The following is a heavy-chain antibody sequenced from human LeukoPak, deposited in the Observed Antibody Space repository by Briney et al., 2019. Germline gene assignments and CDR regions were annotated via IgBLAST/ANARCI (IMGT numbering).Heavy chain of an antibody. V-gene: IGHV3-74*01. J-gene: IGHJ4*02. CDR3: VVWGEDRSGHRFDF. Sequence: GGSLRLFCAASGFTFDYYWMHWVRQAPGKGLMWVSRINTDGSNTHYADSVKGRFTISRDNAENTLYLQMNGLRVEDTAVYYCVVWGEDRSGHRFDFWGQGTLVTVSS. CDR1: GFTFDYYW. CDR2: INTDGSNT. D-gene: IGHD3-22*01.